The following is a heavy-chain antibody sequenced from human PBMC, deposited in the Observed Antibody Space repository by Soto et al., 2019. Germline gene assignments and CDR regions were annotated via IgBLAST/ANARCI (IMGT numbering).Heavy chain of an antibody. Sequence: PSETLSLTCTVSGGSISSYYWSWIRQPPGKGLEWIGYIYYSGSTNYNPSLKSRVTISVDTSKNQFSLKLSSVTAADTAVYYCARNAYCGGDCYSPRIDYWGQGTLVTVS. CDR3: ARNAYCGGDCYSPRIDY. D-gene: IGHD2-21*02. V-gene: IGHV4-59*01. J-gene: IGHJ4*02. CDR2: IYYSGST. CDR1: GGSISSYY.